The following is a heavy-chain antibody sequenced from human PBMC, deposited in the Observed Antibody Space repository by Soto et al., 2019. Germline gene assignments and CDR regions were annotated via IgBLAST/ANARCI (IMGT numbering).Heavy chain of an antibody. D-gene: IGHD6-6*01. Sequence: HPGGSLRLSCAASGFTFSSYGMHWVRQAPGKGLEWVAVISYDGSNKYYADSVKGRFTISRDNSKNTLYLQMNSLRAEDTAVYYCAKDYAQLDYWGQGTLVTSPQ. CDR2: ISYDGSNK. CDR3: AKDYAQLDY. J-gene: IGHJ4*02. V-gene: IGHV3-30*18. CDR1: GFTFSSYG.